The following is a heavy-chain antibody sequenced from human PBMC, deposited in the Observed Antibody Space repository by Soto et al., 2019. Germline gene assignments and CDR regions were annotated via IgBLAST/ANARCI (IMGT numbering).Heavy chain of an antibody. J-gene: IGHJ5*02. Sequence: SETLSLTCTVSGGSISSGDYYWSWIRQPPGKGLEWNGYIYYSGSTYYNPSLKSRVTISVDTSKNQFSLKLSSVTAADTAVYYCARESTRSSSYTRRSNWFAPSGQGTLVTHSS. D-gene: IGHD3-16*02. CDR1: GGSISSGDYY. V-gene: IGHV4-30-4*01. CDR3: ARESTRSSSYTRRSNWFAP. CDR2: IYYSGST.